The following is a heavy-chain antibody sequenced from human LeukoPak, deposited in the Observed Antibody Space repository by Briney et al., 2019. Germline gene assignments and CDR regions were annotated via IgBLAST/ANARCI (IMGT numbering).Heavy chain of an antibody. CDR1: GFTFSDYY. Sequence: GGSLRLSCAASGFTFSDYYMSWIRQAPGKGLEWVSYICSSCSTIYYADSVKGRFTISRVNATNSPYLQMNSLRGEQTAVYYCARERDSSGSKWFDPWGAGTLVTVSS. D-gene: IGHD6-19*01. CDR3: ARERDSSGSKWFDP. V-gene: IGHV3-11*04. J-gene: IGHJ5*02. CDR2: ICSSCSTI.